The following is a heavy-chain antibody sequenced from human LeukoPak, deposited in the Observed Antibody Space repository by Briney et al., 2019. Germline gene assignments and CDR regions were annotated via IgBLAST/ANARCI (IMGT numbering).Heavy chain of an antibody. V-gene: IGHV3-30*02. CDR1: GFTFSSYG. CDR3: AKGRDSGRYWGVDY. CDR2: IRYDGSNK. Sequence: GGSLRLSCAASGFTFSSYGMHWVRQAPGKGLEWVAFIRYDGSNKYYADSVKGRFTISRDNSKNTLYLQMNSLRAEDTAVYYCAKGRDSGRYWGVDYWGQGTLVTVSS. J-gene: IGHJ4*02. D-gene: IGHD1-26*01.